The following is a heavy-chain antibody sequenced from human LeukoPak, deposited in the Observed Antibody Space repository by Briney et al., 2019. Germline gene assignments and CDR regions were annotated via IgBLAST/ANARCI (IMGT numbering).Heavy chain of an antibody. V-gene: IGHV4-59*01. CDR3: ARGLDVVVVPAAIPFDY. J-gene: IGHJ4*02. CDR2: IYYSGST. D-gene: IGHD2-2*01. Sequence: SETLSLTCTVSGGSISSYYWSWIRQPPGKGLEWIGYIYYSGSTNYNPSLKSRVTISVDPSKNQFSLKLSSVTAADTAVYYCARGLDVVVVPAAIPFDYWGQGTLVTVSS. CDR1: GGSISSYY.